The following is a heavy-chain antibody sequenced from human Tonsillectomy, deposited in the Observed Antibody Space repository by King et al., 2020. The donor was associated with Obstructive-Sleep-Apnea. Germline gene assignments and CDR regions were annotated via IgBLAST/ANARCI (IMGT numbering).Heavy chain of an antibody. CDR3: ARAPFIWTDYDQSWYFDL. Sequence: VQLVESGGGLVQPEGSVRLSCAASGFNVSSNYMSGVRQAPGKGLEWVSVIYGGGTTYYADYVKGRFTISRDNSKNTLHLQMNSLRAEETALYYCARAPFIWTDYDQSWYFDLWGRGTQVTVSS. J-gene: IGHJ2*01. D-gene: IGHD3/OR15-3a*01. CDR1: GFNVSSNY. V-gene: IGHV3-66*01. CDR2: IYGGGTT.